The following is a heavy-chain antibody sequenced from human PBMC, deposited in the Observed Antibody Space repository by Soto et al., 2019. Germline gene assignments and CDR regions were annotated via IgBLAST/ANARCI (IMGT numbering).Heavy chain of an antibody. J-gene: IGHJ4*01. Sequence: SATLSLTCTVSGYSISSGYYWAWIRQPPGKGPEWIASIYHGGTTFYNPSLKSRITISVDTSNNQFSLKLTSVTAADTAVYYCARVHVMVVAGSTFDYWGHGTLVTVSS. CDR3: ARVHVMVVAGSTFDY. D-gene: IGHD6-19*01. CDR2: IYHGGTT. V-gene: IGHV4-38-2*02. CDR1: GYSISSGYY.